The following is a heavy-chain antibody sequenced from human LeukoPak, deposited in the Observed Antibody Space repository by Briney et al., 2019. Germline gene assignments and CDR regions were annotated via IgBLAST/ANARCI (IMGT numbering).Heavy chain of an antibody. CDR2: IYPGDSDT. Sequence: GESLKISCKGSGYRFTNYWIAWVRQMPGKGLEWMGSIYPGDSDTRYSPSFQGQVSISVDKSINTAYLQWSSLKASDTAMYYCARRETYFDYWGQGTQVTVSS. CDR1: GYRFTNYW. CDR3: ARRETYFDY. J-gene: IGHJ4*02. D-gene: IGHD5-24*01. V-gene: IGHV5-51*01.